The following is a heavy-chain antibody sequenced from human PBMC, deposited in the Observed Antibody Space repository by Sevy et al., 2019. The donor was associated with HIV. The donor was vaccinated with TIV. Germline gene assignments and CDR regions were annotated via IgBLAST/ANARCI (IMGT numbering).Heavy chain of an antibody. CDR3: ARDRQGEYIAYVGAGYFGMDV. V-gene: IGHV3-21*01. D-gene: IGHD5-12*01. J-gene: IGHJ6*02. Sequence: GGSLRLSCAASGFTFSSYSMNWVRQAPGKGLEWVSSVSSLSNYIYYEDSVKGRFTISRDNAKNSLYLQMNNLRVEDTAVYYCARDRQGEYIAYVGAGYFGMDVSGQGITVPVSS. CDR1: GFTFSSYS. CDR2: VSSLSNYI.